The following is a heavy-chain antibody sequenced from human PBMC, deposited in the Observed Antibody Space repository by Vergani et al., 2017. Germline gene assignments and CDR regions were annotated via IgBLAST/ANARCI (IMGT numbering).Heavy chain of an antibody. D-gene: IGHD5-24*01. V-gene: IGHV4-59*01. CDR2: ISYSGSS. Sequence: QVQLQESGPGLVKPSETLSLTCTVSGDSISGYYWSWIRQPPGKGLEWIGYISYSGSSNYNPSLKSRVTISVDTSRNRFSLKLSSVTAADTAVYYCARGGDGYLDYWGQGTLVTVSS. CDR3: ARGGDGYLDY. CDR1: GDSISGYY. J-gene: IGHJ4*02.